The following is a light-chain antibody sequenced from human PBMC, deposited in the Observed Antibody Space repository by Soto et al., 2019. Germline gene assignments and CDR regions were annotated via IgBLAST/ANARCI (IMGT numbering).Light chain of an antibody. Sequence: DVELTKSTSTLSATVGDRVTIPCRASQSISSWLALYQQKAGKAPKLLMYGASTLESGIPARFSGSGSGTDFALTISSLQPEDVATYDCQKCYTTPLTFGGGTKVDIK. V-gene: IGKV1-5*01. J-gene: IGKJ4*01. CDR1: QSISSW. CDR3: QKCYTTPLT. CDR2: GAS.